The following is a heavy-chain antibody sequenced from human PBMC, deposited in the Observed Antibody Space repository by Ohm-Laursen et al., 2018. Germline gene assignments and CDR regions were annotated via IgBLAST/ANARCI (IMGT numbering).Heavy chain of an antibody. D-gene: IGHD3-3*01. CDR3: ARGGLLYPGRDEPRDFWSGYRVRYYYYGMDV. CDR1: GGSFSGYY. J-gene: IGHJ6*02. CDR2: INHSGST. V-gene: IGHV4-34*01. Sequence: SDTLSLTCAVYGGSFSGYYWSWIRQPPGKGLEWIGEINHSGSTNYNPSLKSRVTISVDTSKNQFSLKLSSVTAADTAVYYCARGGLLYPGRDEPRDFWSGYRVRYYYYGMDVWGQGTTVTVSS.